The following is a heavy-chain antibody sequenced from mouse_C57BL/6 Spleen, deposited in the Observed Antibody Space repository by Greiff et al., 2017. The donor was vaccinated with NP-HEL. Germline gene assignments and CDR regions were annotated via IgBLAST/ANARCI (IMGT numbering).Heavy chain of an antibody. CDR3: ATSYYSNYEGVWFAY. D-gene: IGHD2-5*01. CDR1: GYTFTSYW. CDR2: INPSSGYT. V-gene: IGHV1-7*01. J-gene: IGHJ3*01. Sequence: QVQLQQSGAELAKPGASVKLSCKASGYTFTSYWMHWVKQRPGQGLEWIGYINPSSGYTKYNQKFKDKATLTADKSSSTAYMQLSSLTYEDSAVYYCATSYYSNYEGVWFAYWGQGTLVTVSA.